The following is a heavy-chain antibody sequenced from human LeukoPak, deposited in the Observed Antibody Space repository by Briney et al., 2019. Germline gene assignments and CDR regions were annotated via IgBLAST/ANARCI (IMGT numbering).Heavy chain of an antibody. D-gene: IGHD1-26*01. Sequence: SETLSLTCTVSGGSISSSSYYWGWIRQPPGKGLEWIGSNYYSGSTYYNPSLKSRVTISVDTSKNQFSLKLSSVTAADTAVYYCASRDRVGATTGSFDYWGQGTLVTVSS. V-gene: IGHV4-39*01. CDR3: ASRDRVGATTGSFDY. CDR1: GGSISSSSYY. J-gene: IGHJ4*02. CDR2: NYYSGST.